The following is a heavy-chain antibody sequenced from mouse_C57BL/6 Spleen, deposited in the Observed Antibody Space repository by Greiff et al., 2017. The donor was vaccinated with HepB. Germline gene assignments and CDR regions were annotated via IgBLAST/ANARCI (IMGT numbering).Heavy chain of an antibody. Sequence: VQVVESGAELAKPGASVKLSCKASGYTFTSYWMHWVKQRPGQGLEWIGYINPSSGYTKYNQKFKDKATLTADKSSSTAYMQLSSLTYEDSAVYYCATYYSNQYYFDYWGQGTTLTVSS. J-gene: IGHJ2*01. CDR1: GYTFTSYW. V-gene: IGHV1-7*01. CDR2: INPSSGYT. D-gene: IGHD2-5*01. CDR3: ATYYSNQYYFDY.